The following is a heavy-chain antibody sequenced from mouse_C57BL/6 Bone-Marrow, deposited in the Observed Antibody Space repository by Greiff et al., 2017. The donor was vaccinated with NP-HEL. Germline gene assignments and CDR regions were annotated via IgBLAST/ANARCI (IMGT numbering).Heavy chain of an antibody. V-gene: IGHV1-19*01. CDR3: ARLDSNPYAMDY. D-gene: IGHD2-5*01. Sequence: VQLKQSGPVLVKPGASVKMSCKASGYTFTDYYMNWVKQSHGKSLEWIGVINPYNGGTSYNQKFKGKATLTVDKSSSTAYMELNSLTSEDSAVYYCARLDSNPYAMDYWGQGTSVTVSS. J-gene: IGHJ4*01. CDR1: GYTFTDYY. CDR2: INPYNGGT.